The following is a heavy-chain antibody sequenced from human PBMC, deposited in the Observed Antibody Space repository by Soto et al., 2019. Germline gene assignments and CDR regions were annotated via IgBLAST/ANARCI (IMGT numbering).Heavy chain of an antibody. CDR3: AIERAHTEYFRT. J-gene: IGHJ1*01. CDR1: GGTFSNNG. CDR2: IIPMLDIT. Sequence: QVQLVQSGAEVKKPGSSVKVSCKASGGTFSNNGFSWVRQAPGQGLEWMGRIIPMLDITHYAQEFQGRVTMTADKTTDTAYMELSGLRSEATALYYGAIERAHTEYFRTWDQGTLVTVSS. V-gene: IGHV1-69*02.